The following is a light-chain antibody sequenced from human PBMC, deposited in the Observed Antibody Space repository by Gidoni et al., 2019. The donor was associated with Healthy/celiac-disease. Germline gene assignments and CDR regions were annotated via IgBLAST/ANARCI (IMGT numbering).Light chain of an antibody. V-gene: IGKV1-39*01. CDR1: QSISSY. J-gene: IGKJ2*01. Sequence: DIQMTQSPSSLSASVGDRVTITCRASQSISSYLNWYQQKPGKAPKHLIYAASSLQSGVPSRFSCVGSWTEFTLTISSLHPEDFATYYFQQSYSPLSTCGQGTKLDIK. CDR2: AAS. CDR3: QQSYSPLST.